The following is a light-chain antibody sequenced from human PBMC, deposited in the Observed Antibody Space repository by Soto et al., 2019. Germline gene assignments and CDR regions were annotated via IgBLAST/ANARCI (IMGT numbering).Light chain of an antibody. CDR2: WAS. CDR1: QSVLYSSNNKNY. CDR3: QNYYSPPWT. V-gene: IGKV4-1*01. Sequence: DIVMTQSPDSLAVSLGERATINCKSSQSVLYSSNNKNYLAWYQQKPGQPPKLLIYWASTRESGVPDRFSGSGSGTDFTLTISSRQAEDVAVYYCQNYYSPPWTFGQGTKVEIK. J-gene: IGKJ1*01.